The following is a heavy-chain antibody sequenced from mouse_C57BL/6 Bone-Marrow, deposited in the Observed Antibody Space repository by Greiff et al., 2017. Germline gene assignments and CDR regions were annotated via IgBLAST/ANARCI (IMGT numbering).Heavy chain of an antibody. D-gene: IGHD1-1*01. CDR3: ARRSYYYGSSLYYYAMDY. Sequence: VQLQQSGAELARPGASVKLSCKASGYTFTSYGISWVKQSTGQGLEWIGEIYPRSGNTYYNAKFKGKATLTADKSSSTAYMELSSLTTEDSAVYFCARRSYYYGSSLYYYAMDYWGQGTSVTVSS. CDR1: GYTFTSYG. CDR2: IYPRSGNT. J-gene: IGHJ4*01. V-gene: IGHV1-81*01.